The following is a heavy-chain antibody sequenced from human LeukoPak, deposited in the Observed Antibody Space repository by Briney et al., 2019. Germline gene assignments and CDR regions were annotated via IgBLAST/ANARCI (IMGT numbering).Heavy chain of an antibody. Sequence: GGSLRLSCAVSGFTFRSYGMHWVRQAPGKGLEWVAVMWYDGRKKDYADSVKGRFIISRDNSKNTVYLQMNSLRADDTAVYYCARDPTTVTTGVLGYWGQGTLVTVSS. CDR1: GFTFRSYG. D-gene: IGHD4-17*01. CDR3: ARDPTTVTTGVLGY. V-gene: IGHV3-33*01. CDR2: MWYDGRKK. J-gene: IGHJ4*01.